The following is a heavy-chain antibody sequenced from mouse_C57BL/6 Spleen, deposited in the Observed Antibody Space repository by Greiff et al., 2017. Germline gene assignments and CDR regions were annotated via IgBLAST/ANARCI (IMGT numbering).Heavy chain of an antibody. D-gene: IGHD1-1*01. CDR2: INPNYGTT. J-gene: IGHJ2*01. CDR1: GYSFTDYN. Sequence: EVQVVESGPELVKPGASVKISCKASGYSFTDYNMNWVKQSNGKSLEWIGVINPNYGTTSYNQKFKGKATLTVDQSSSTAYMQLNSLTSEDSAVYYCARGATTVVAEDYFDYWGQGTTLTVSS. V-gene: IGHV1-39*01. CDR3: ARGATTVVAEDYFDY.